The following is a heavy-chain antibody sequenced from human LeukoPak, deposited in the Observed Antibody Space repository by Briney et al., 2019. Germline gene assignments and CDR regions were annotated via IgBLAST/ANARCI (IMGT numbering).Heavy chain of an antibody. CDR3: VTYSTGLYKGLEF. D-gene: IGHD2-8*02. Sequence: GGSLTLSCAASGFTFTTYWMSWIRQAPGKGLEWVANINQDGTDKYYVDSVKGRFTFSRNNAQNSLYLQMSSLRVEDTAVYYCVTYSTGLYKGLEFWGQGTQVTVSS. J-gene: IGHJ4*02. CDR1: GFTFTTYW. V-gene: IGHV3-7*03. CDR2: INQDGTDK.